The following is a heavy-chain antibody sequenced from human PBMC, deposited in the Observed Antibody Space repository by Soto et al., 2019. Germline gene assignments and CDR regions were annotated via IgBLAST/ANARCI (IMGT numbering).Heavy chain of an antibody. Sequence: PGGSLRLSCAASGFTFGDYAMHWVRQAPGKGLEWVSGITWNSGDITYTGSVKGRFSISRDNAENSLYLHMNSLRPEDTAFYYCARSRGLAGRPLDLWGQGTLVTVSS. J-gene: IGHJ5*02. CDR2: ITWNSGDI. CDR1: GFTFGDYA. CDR3: ARSRGLAGRPLDL. D-gene: IGHD6-6*01. V-gene: IGHV3-9*01.